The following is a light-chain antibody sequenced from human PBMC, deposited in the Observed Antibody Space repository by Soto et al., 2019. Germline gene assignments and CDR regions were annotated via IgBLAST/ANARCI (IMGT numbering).Light chain of an antibody. Sequence: QSALTQPASVSGSPGQSITISCTGSSSDVGGYNYVSWYQHHPGKAPKLMIYEVSNRPSGVSNRFSGSKSDNTASLTISGLQSADEADYYCSSYTSSSTVVFGGGTKLTVL. CDR2: EVS. CDR3: SSYTSSSTVV. CDR1: SSDVGGYNY. J-gene: IGLJ3*02. V-gene: IGLV2-14*01.